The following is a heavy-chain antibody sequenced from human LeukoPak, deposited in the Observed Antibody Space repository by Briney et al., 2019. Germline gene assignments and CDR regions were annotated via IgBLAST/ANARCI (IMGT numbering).Heavy chain of an antibody. CDR2: ISSNGGST. V-gene: IGHV3-64D*09. CDR1: GFTFSTYI. J-gene: IGHJ3*02. Sequence: GGSLRLSCSASGFTFSTYIMHWVRQAPGKGLEYVSVISSNGGSTYYADSVKGRFTISRDNSKNTLHLQMSSLRAEDTAVYYCVKESSAFDMWGQGTMVTVSS. CDR3: VKESSAFDM.